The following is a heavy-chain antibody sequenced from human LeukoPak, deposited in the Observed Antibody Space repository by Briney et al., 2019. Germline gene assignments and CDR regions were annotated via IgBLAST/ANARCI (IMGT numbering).Heavy chain of an antibody. CDR3: ARDVYDSSGFSGAFDI. CDR1: GGSFSGYY. D-gene: IGHD3-22*01. J-gene: IGHJ3*02. CDR2: INHSGST. Sequence: PSEILSLTCAVYGGSFSGYYWSWIRQPPGKGLEWIGEINHSGSTNYNPSLKSRVTISVDTSKNQFSLKLSSVTAADTAVYYCARDVYDSSGFSGAFDIWGQGTMVTVSS. V-gene: IGHV4-34*01.